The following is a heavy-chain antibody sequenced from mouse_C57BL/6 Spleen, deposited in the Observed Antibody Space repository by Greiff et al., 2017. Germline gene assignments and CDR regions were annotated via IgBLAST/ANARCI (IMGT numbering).Heavy chain of an antibody. V-gene: IGHV1-69*01. J-gene: IGHJ1*03. D-gene: IGHD1-1*01. CDR1: GYTFTSYW. CDR2: IDPSDSYT. CDR3: ARVTTVVERYWDVEV. Sequence: QVQLQQPGAELVMPGASVKLSCKASGYTFTSYWMHWVKQRPGQGLEWIGEIDPSDSYTNYNQKFKGKATMTVDTSSSTAYMQLSSRTSEDSAVYYCARVTTVVERYWDVEVWGTGTTVTVSS.